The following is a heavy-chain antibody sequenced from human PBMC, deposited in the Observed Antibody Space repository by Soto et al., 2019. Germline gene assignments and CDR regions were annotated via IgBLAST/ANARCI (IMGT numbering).Heavy chain of an antibody. V-gene: IGHV3-30*18. CDR3: AKDRGRYCSGGSCYLFDY. D-gene: IGHD2-15*01. CDR2: ISYDGDYK. CDR1: GVTVSSYV. Sequence: GGSLRLSCAASGVTVSSYVMHWVRQAPGKGLEWVAKISYDGDYKYYADSVKGRFTISRDDSKNTLYLQMNSLRAEDTALYYRAKDRGRYCSGGSCYLFDYWGQGIMVTVS. J-gene: IGHJ4*02.